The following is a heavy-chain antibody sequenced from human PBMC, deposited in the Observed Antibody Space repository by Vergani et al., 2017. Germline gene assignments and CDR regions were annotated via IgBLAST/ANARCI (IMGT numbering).Heavy chain of an antibody. CDR3: ARRDMVRGVIITGNWFDP. CDR2: INPNSGGT. Sequence: QVQLVQSGAEVKKPGASVKVSCKASGYTFTGYYMHWVRQAPGQGLEWMGWINPNSGGTNYAQKFQGRVTMTRDTSISTAYMELSRLRSDDMAVYYCARRDMVRGVIITGNWFDPWGQGTLVTVSS. V-gene: IGHV1-2*02. J-gene: IGHJ5*02. CDR1: GYTFTGYY. D-gene: IGHD3-10*01.